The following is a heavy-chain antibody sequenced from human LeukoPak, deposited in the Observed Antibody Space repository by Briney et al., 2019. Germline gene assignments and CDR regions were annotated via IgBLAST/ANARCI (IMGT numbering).Heavy chain of an antibody. CDR1: GFTFSDAW. V-gene: IGHV3-15*01. J-gene: IGHJ4*02. D-gene: IGHD2-15*01. CDR3: ASTFPYCGGGSCAL. CDR2: IKSKTDGGTT. Sequence: PGGSLRLSCAASGFTFSDAWMSWVRQTPGKGLEWVGRIKSKTDGGTTDYAAPVKGRFSISRDDSENTLYLQMNSLRAEDTAIYYCASTFPYCGGGSCALGGQGTLVTVSS.